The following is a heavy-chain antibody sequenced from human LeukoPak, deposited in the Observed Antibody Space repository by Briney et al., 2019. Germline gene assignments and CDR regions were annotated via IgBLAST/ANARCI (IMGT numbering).Heavy chain of an antibody. V-gene: IGHV5-51*01. CDR1: GYSFTSYW. CDR3: ARGPPIARTIRTLFFDY. J-gene: IGHJ4*02. CDR2: IYPGDSDT. D-gene: IGHD1-7*01. Sequence: GESLKISCKGSGYSFTSYWIGWVRQMPGKGLEWMGIIYPGDSDTRYSPSFQGQVTISADKSISTAYLQWSSLKASDTAMYYCARGPPIARTIRTLFFDYWGQGTLVTVSS.